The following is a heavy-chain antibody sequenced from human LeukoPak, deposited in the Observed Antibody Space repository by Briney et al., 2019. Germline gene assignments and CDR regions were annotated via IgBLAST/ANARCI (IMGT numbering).Heavy chain of an antibody. D-gene: IGHD6-19*01. J-gene: IGHJ4*02. CDR2: IRNSGSTV. CDR1: GFTFSVYG. CDR3: ARVKWSSAWSGY. Sequence: PGGSLRLSCAASGFTFSVYGMNWVRQAPGKGLELVSYIRNSGSTVTYADSVKGRFTISRDNAKNSLYLQMSSLRVEDTAVYYCARVKWSSAWSGYWGQGVLVTVSS. V-gene: IGHV3-48*01.